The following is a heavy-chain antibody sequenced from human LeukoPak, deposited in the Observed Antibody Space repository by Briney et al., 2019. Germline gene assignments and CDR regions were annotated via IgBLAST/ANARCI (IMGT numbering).Heavy chain of an antibody. V-gene: IGHV3-53*01. CDR3: ARVRRGWLQFGPFDY. J-gene: IGHJ4*02. D-gene: IGHD5-24*01. CDR1: GFTFSSYA. Sequence: GGSLRLSCAASGFTFSSYAMHWVRQAPGKGLEWVSVIYSGGSTYYADSVKGRFTISRDNSKNTLYLQMNSLRAEDTAVYYCARVRRGWLQFGPFDYWGQGTLVTVSS. CDR2: IYSGGST.